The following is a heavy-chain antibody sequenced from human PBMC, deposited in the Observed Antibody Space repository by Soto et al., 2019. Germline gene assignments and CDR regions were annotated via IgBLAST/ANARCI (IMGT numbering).Heavy chain of an antibody. V-gene: IGHV4-39*01. Sequence: PSETLSLTCTVSGVYISSSSYYWGWIRQPPGKGLEWIGSIYYSGSTYYNPSLKSRVTISVDTSKNQFSLKLNSVTAADTAVYYCVRADYASSGYYFPFDSWGQGTLVTVSS. CDR2: IYYSGST. CDR3: VRADYASSGYYFPFDS. J-gene: IGHJ4*02. D-gene: IGHD3-22*01. CDR1: GVYISSSSYY.